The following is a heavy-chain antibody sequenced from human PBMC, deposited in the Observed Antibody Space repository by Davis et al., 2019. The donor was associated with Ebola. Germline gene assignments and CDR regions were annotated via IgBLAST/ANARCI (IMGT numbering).Heavy chain of an antibody. J-gene: IGHJ5*02. V-gene: IGHV4-34*01. D-gene: IGHD3-10*01. Sequence: PSETLSLTCAVYGGSFSGYYWSWIRQPPGKGLEWIGEINHSGSTNYNPSLKSRVTISVDTSKNQFSLKLSSVTAADTAVYYCAIYGSGAVGPFDPWGQGTLVTVSS. CDR3: AIYGSGAVGPFDP. CDR2: INHSGST. CDR1: GGSFSGYY.